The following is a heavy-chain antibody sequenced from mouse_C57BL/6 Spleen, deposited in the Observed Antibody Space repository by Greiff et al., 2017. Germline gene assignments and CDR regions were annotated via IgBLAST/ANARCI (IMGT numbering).Heavy chain of an antibody. Sequence: VQLQESGAELVRPGASVTLSCKASGYTFTDYEMHWVKQTPVHGLEWIGAIDPETGGTAYNQKFKGKAILTADKSSSTAYMELRSLTSEDAAVYYCTRHGYGIAYWGQGTLVTVSA. D-gene: IGHD2-2*01. CDR3: TRHGYGIAY. V-gene: IGHV1-15*01. CDR2: IDPETGGT. CDR1: GYTFTDYE. J-gene: IGHJ3*01.